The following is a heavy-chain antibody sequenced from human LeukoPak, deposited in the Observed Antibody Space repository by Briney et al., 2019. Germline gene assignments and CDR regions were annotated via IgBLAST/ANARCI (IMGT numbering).Heavy chain of an antibody. CDR3: ARGLGVVTAQSEQPKPRYFDL. Sequence: VASGTLSFTASGYTFISYGISWVRHAPGQGLEWMGWFSGYNGNTNCAQNLQGRVTMTTDTSTSTAYMELRSLRSDDTAVYYCARGLGVVTAQSEQPKPRYFDLWGRGTQVTVSS. CDR1: GYTFISYG. D-gene: IGHD2-21*02. V-gene: IGHV1-18*01. CDR2: FSGYNGNT. J-gene: IGHJ2*01.